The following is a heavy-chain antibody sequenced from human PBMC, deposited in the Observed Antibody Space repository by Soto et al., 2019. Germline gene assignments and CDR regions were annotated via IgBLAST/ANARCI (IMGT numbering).Heavy chain of an antibody. D-gene: IGHD2-2*01. Sequence: SETLSLTCTVSGGSISSGGYYWSWIRQHPGKGLEWIGYIYYSGSTYYNPSLKSRVTISVDTSKNQFSLKLSSVTAADTAVYYCARNRQYPSLPDYWGQGTLVTVSS. J-gene: IGHJ4*02. V-gene: IGHV4-31*03. CDR3: ARNRQYPSLPDY. CDR2: IYYSGST. CDR1: GGSISSGGYY.